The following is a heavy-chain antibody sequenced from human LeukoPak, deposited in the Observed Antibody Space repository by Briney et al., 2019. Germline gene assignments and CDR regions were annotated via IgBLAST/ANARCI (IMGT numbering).Heavy chain of an antibody. CDR3: AREDIVVVPAAIRWFDP. Sequence: SETLSLTCTVSGGSISSSSYYWGWIRQPPGKGLELIGSIYYSGSTYYNPSLTSRVTISVDTSKNQFSLKPSSVTAADTAVYYCAREDIVVVPAAIRWFDPWGQGTLVTVSS. D-gene: IGHD2-2*02. CDR2: IYYSGST. V-gene: IGHV4-39*02. J-gene: IGHJ5*02. CDR1: GGSISSSSYY.